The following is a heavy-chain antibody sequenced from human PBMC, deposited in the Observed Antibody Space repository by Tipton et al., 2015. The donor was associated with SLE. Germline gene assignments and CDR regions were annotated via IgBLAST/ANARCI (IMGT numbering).Heavy chain of an antibody. CDR2: INHRGST. CDR1: GGSISTSSYY. V-gene: IGHV4-34*01. CDR3: ASLGSGYSDY. Sequence: LRLSCAVYGGSISTSSYYWGWIREPPGKGVEWIGEINHRGSTNYNPSLKSRVTISVDTSKNQFSLKLRSVTAADTAVYYCASLGSGYSDYWGQGTLVTVSS. J-gene: IGHJ4*02. D-gene: IGHD3-22*01.